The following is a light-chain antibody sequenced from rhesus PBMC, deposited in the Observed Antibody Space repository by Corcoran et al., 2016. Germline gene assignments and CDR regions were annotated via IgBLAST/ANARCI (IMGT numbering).Light chain of an antibody. CDR2: GAS. V-gene: IGKV3-24*04. CDR3: LQSSNWPS. CDR1: QSVSSY. J-gene: IGKJ2*01. Sequence: EIVMTQSPATLALSPGERATLSCRASQSVSSYLAWYQQKPGQAPRLLIVGASSRATGIPDRFSGSGSGTEVTLTSSSLGPEDVGIYFCLQSSNWPSFGQGTKVEIK.